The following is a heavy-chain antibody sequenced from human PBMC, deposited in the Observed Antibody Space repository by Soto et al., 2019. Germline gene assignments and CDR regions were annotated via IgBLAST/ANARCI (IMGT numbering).Heavy chain of an antibody. V-gene: IGHV4-31*03. CDR2: IYYSGST. CDR3: ARAERKDAFDI. J-gene: IGHJ3*02. D-gene: IGHD6-25*01. CDR1: GGSINSGVNS. Sequence: QVQLQESGPGLVKPSQTLSLTCIVSGGSINSGVNSWGWIRQHPGKGLDWIGYIYYSGSTYYNPSLKSRVAISADTSKSHFSLNLNSVTAADTAVYYCARAERKDAFDIWGQGTMVTVSS.